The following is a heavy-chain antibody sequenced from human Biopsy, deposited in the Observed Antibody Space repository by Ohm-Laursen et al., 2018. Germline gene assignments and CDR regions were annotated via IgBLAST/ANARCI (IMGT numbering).Heavy chain of an antibody. D-gene: IGHD5-24*01. CDR3: ATTRSFDN. CDR1: GFDFSDYS. J-gene: IGHJ4*02. CDR2: VTTTSSYI. V-gene: IGHV3-21*04. Sequence: SLRLSCSASGFDFSDYSMSWVRQAPGKGLEWVSSVTTTSSYIYYADSVKGRFTISRDNANKSLYLQMNSLRAEDTAVYYCATTRSFDNWGQGTLVTVSS.